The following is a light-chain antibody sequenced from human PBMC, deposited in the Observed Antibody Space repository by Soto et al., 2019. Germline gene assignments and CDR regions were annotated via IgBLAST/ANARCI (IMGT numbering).Light chain of an antibody. CDR2: GGS. CDR3: QQYNSTPLT. J-gene: IGKJ4*01. Sequence: EIVLTQSPGTLSLSPGETATLSCRTSQRIHDNYLAWYQQKPGQTPRLVVHGGSSRATGIPDRFSGSGSGTDFSLTIRGQEPEDVAVYYFQQYNSTPLTFGVGTQGEMK. V-gene: IGKV3-20*01. CDR1: QRIHDNY.